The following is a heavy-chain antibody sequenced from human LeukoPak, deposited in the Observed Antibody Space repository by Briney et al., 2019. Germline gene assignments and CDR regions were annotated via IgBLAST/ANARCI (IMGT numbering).Heavy chain of an antibody. CDR1: GYSISSGYY. V-gene: IGHV4-38-2*02. J-gene: IGHJ4*02. D-gene: IGHD5-12*01. Sequence: PPETLSLTCAVSGYSISSGYYWGWIRQPPGKGLEWIGSIYYSGSTYYNPSLKSRVTISVDTSKNQFSLKLSSVTAADTAVYYCAREVGGYDSPFDYWGQGTLVTVSS. CDR3: AREVGGYDSPFDY. CDR2: IYYSGST.